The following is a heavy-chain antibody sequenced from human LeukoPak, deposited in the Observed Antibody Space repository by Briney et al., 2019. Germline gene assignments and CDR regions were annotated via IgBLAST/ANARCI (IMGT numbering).Heavy chain of an antibody. CDR1: GFTFSSYS. CDR3: ARVVRAFGEADY. J-gene: IGHJ4*02. V-gene: IGHV3-21*01. D-gene: IGHD3-10*01. Sequence: GGSLRLSCAASGFTFSSYSMNWVRQAPGKGLEWVSSISSSSSYIYYADSVKGRFTISRDNAKNSLYLQMNSLRAEDTAVYYCARVVRAFGEADYWGQGTLVTVSS. CDR2: ISSSSSYI.